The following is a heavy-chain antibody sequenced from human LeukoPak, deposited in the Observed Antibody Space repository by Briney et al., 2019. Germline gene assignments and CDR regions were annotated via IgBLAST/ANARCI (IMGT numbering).Heavy chain of an antibody. CDR1: GFTFSSYD. CDR2: IGTAGDT. D-gene: IGHD2-8*01. CDR3: ARGYCTNGVCYTGYGMDV. V-gene: IGHV3-13*01. Sequence: GGSLRLSCAASGFTFSSYDMHWVSQATGKGLEWVSAIGTAGDTYYPGSVKGRFTISRENAKNSLYLQMNSLRAGDTAVYYCARGYCTNGVCYTGYGMDVWGQGTTVTVSS. J-gene: IGHJ6*02.